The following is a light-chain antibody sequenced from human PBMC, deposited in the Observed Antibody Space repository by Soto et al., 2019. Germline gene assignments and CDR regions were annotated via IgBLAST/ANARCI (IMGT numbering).Light chain of an antibody. Sequence: DIVMTQSPDSLAVSLGERATINCKSSQSVLYSSNNKNYLAWYQQKPGQPPKLLIYWASTRESGVPDRLSGSGSGTDFTLTISSLQAEDVAVYYCQQYYSTPQLTFGEGTKVEIK. CDR1: QSVLYSSNNKNY. CDR3: QQYYSTPQLT. CDR2: WAS. V-gene: IGKV4-1*01. J-gene: IGKJ4*01.